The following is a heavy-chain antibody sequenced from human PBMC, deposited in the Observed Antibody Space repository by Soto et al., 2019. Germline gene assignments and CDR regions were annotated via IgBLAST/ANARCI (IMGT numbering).Heavy chain of an antibody. CDR2: ISYDGSNK. CDR1: GFTFSSYG. J-gene: IGHJ4*02. Sequence: QVQLVESGGGVVQPGRSLRLSCAASGFTFSSYGMHWVRQAPGKGLEWVAVISYDGSNKYYADSVKGRFTISRDNSKNTLYLQMNSLRAEDTAVYYCAKAPGGNSLGYFDYWGQGTLVTVSS. D-gene: IGHD2-21*02. V-gene: IGHV3-30*18. CDR3: AKAPGGNSLGYFDY.